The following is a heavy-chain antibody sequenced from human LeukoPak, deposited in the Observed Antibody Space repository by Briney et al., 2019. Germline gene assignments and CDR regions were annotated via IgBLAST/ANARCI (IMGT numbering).Heavy chain of an antibody. CDR2: INGDGSET. CDR1: GFTFSRFW. CDR3: ARVRMGDDFNPFDY. V-gene: IGHV3-74*01. D-gene: IGHD3-16*01. J-gene: IGHJ4*02. Sequence: GGSLRLSCAASGFTFSRFWIYWVRHAPGEGLVWVSRINGDGSETIYADSVKGRFTISRDNAKNTLYLQMNSLRGEDTAVYYCARVRMGDDFNPFDYWGQGTLVTVSS.